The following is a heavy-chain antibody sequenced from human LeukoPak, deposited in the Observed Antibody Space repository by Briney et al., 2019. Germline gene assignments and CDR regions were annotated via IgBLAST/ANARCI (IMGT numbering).Heavy chain of an antibody. CDR1: GFTFDDYA. Sequence: GGSLRLSCAASGFTFDDYAMHWVRQAPGKGLEWVSGISWNSGSIGYADSVKGRFTISRDNAKNSPYLQMNSLRAEDTALYYCAKDIGGSYESRAFDIWGQGTMVTVSS. J-gene: IGHJ3*02. CDR3: AKDIGGSYESRAFDI. D-gene: IGHD1-26*01. CDR2: ISWNSGSI. V-gene: IGHV3-9*01.